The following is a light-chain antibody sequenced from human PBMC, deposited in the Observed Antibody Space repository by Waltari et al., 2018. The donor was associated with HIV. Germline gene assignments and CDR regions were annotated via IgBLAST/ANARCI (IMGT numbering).Light chain of an antibody. Sequence: QSVLTKPPSASGTPGQRVTISCSGSSSNIGSNYVYWYQQLPGTAPKLLIYRNNQRPSWVPDRFSGSKSGTSASLAISGLRSEDEADYYCAAWDDSLSVLFGGGTKLTVL. CDR2: RNN. V-gene: IGLV1-47*01. CDR3: AAWDDSLSVL. CDR1: SSNIGSNY. J-gene: IGLJ3*02.